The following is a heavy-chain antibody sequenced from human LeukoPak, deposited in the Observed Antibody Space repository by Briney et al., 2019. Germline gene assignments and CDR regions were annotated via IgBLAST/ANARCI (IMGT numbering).Heavy chain of an antibody. CDR1: GGSISSYY. CDR3: ARTKTVTTLIRRYYFDY. V-gene: IGHV4-4*07. CDR2: IYTSGST. D-gene: IGHD4-17*01. J-gene: IGHJ4*02. Sequence: SETLSLTCTVSGGSISSYYWNWIRQPAGKGLEWIGRIYTSGSTNYNPSLKSRVTMSVDTSKNQFSLKLSSVTAADTAVYYCARTKTVTTLIRRYYFDYWGQGTLVTVSS.